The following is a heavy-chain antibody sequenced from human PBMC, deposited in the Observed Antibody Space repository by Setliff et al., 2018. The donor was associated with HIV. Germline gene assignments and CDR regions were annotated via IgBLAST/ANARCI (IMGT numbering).Heavy chain of an antibody. CDR2: INHSGST. D-gene: IGHD3-16*02. CDR1: GESFSGYY. Sequence: SETLSLTCAVYGESFSGYYWNWIRQPPGKGLEWIGEINHSGSTKYNPSLKSRVTISVDTSKKQFSLKLSSVTAADTAVYYCARGSDYIWGNYRFPFDYWGQGTLVTVSS. J-gene: IGHJ4*02. CDR3: ARGSDYIWGNYRFPFDY. V-gene: IGHV4-34*01.